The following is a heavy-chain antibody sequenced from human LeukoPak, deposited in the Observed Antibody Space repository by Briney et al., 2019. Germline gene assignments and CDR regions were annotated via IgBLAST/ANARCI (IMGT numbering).Heavy chain of an antibody. Sequence: PGGSLRLSCAASGFTLSSYWMSWVRQAPGKGLEWVANIKQDGSEKYYVDSVKGRLTISRDNAKNSLYLQMNSLRAEDTAVYYCARDRSGYYKYYYGMDVWGQGTTVTVSS. D-gene: IGHD3-3*01. J-gene: IGHJ6*02. CDR2: IKQDGSEK. CDR1: GFTLSSYW. CDR3: ARDRSGYYKYYYGMDV. V-gene: IGHV3-7*03.